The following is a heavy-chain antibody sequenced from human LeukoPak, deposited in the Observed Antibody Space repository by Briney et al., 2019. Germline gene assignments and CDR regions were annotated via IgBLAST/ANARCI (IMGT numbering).Heavy chain of an antibody. CDR2: IYYSGST. D-gene: IGHD3-10*01. J-gene: IGHJ4*02. CDR3: ASLPYYYGSGSYYRGQGY. Sequence: PSETLSLTCTVSGGSISSYYWSWIRQPPGKGLEWIGYIYYSGSTNYNPSLKSRVTISVDTSKNQFSLKLSSVTAADTAVYYCASLPYYYGSGSYYRGQGYWGQGTLVTVSS. V-gene: IGHV4-59*01. CDR1: GGSISSYY.